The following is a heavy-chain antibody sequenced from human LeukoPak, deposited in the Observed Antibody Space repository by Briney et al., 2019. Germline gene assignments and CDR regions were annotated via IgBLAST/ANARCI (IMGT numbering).Heavy chain of an antibody. CDR2: INHSGST. CDR1: GGSFSGYY. V-gene: IGHV4-34*01. CDR3: ARGRKLYYDSSGYPPYFDY. Sequence: SETLSLTCAAYGGSFSGYYWSWIRQPPGKGLEWIGEINHSGSTNYNPSLKSRVTISVDTSKNQFSLKLSSVTAADTAVYYCARGRKLYYDSSGYPPYFDYWGQGTLVTVSS. D-gene: IGHD3-22*01. J-gene: IGHJ4*02.